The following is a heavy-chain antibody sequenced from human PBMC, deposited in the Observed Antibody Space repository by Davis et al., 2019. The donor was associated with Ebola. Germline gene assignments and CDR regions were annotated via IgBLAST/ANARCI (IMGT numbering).Heavy chain of an antibody. CDR1: GFTFTRSA. D-gene: IGHD7-27*01. CDR2: IVVGSGNT. Sequence: SVTVSCKPSGFTFTRSAVQWVRQARGQRLESIGWIVVGSGNTNYAQKFQGRVTITRDMSTSTAYMELNSLTSEDTAVYYWAAGGTGGADNWFDPWGQGTLVTVSS. V-gene: IGHV1-58*01. CDR3: AAGGTGGADNWFDP. J-gene: IGHJ5*02.